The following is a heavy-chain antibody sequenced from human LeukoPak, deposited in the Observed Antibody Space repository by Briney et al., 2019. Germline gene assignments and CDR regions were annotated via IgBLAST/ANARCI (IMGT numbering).Heavy chain of an antibody. J-gene: IGHJ1*01. V-gene: IGHV3-74*01. CDR2: IKSDGST. Sequence: GRSLRLSCAASGFTFSSYWMHWVRQAPGKGLVWASRIKSDGSTRYADSVKGRFTISRDNAKNTVSLQMNSLRAEDTGVYYCARAPSEIGGYYPEYFRHWGQGTLVTV. CDR1: GFTFSSYW. D-gene: IGHD3-22*01. CDR3: ARAPSEIGGYYPEYFRH.